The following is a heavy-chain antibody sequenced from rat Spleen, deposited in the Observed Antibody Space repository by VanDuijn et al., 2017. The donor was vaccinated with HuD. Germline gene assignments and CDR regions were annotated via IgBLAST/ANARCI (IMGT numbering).Heavy chain of an antibody. CDR3: ARRHYGYTDYFDY. CDR2: INSAGST. CDR1: GYSITSNY. D-gene: IGHD1-9*01. Sequence: EVQLQESGPGLVKPSQSLSLTCSVTGYSITSNYWGWIRKFPGNKLEWMGFINSAGSTNYNPSLKSRISITRDTSKNQFFLQVKSVTNEDTATYYCARRHYGYTDYFDYWGQGVMVTVSS. J-gene: IGHJ2*01. V-gene: IGHV3-3*01.